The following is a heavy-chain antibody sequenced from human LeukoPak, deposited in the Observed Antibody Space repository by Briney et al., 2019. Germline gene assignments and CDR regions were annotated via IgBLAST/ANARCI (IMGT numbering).Heavy chain of an antibody. CDR3: ATRVEGDAFDI. CDR2: IYTSGST. J-gene: IGHJ3*02. V-gene: IGHV4-61*02. CDR1: GGSISSGSYY. Sequence: SQTLSLTCTVSGGSISSGSYYWNWIRQPAGKGLEWIGRIYTSGSTNYNPSLKSRVTISVDTSKNQFSLKLSSVTAADTAVYYCATRVEGDAFDIWGQGTMVTVSS.